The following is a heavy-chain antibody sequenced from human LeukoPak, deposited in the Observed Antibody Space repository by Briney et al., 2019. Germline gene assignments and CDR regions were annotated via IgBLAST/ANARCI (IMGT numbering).Heavy chain of an antibody. Sequence: ASVTVSCTASGYSFASYGINWVRQAPGQGLEWMGWISAYNGDTNYEQNLQGSVTMTTDASTSTAYMDLRSLTSDDAAVYYCARGGYYGSGSFPDYWGQGTLVTVSS. CDR1: GYSFASYG. V-gene: IGHV1-18*01. J-gene: IGHJ4*02. CDR3: ARGGYYGSGSFPDY. D-gene: IGHD3-10*01. CDR2: ISAYNGDT.